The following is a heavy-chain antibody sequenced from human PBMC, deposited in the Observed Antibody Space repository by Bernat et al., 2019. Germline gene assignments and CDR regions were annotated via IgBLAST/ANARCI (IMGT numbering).Heavy chain of an antibody. CDR2: IGSAGGT. CDR3: ARATVGLDY. J-gene: IGHJ4*02. CDR1: GFAFSSYD. V-gene: IGHV3-13*01. Sequence: EVQLVESGGGLVQPGGSLRLSCAASGFAFSSYDMHWVRQATGKGLEWVAVIGSAGGTNYAGSVKGRFTISRENAKNSLYLQMNSLRAEDTAVYYCARATVGLDYWGQGTLVTVSS.